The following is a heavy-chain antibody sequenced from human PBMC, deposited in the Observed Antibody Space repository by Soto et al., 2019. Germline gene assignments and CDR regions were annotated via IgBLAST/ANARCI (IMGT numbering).Heavy chain of an antibody. J-gene: IGHJ4*02. CDR1: GFRFGEHS. Sequence: GGSLRLSCAASGFRFGEHSMNWVRQAPGKGLEWLSYITSSGDSIYYADSVKGRFTVSRDNAKNSLFLHMNSLRDDDTAVYDCARLAKGSMVSSWGQGTLVTVSS. V-gene: IGHV3-48*02. D-gene: IGHD2-8*01. CDR2: ITSSGDSI. CDR3: ARLAKGSMVSS.